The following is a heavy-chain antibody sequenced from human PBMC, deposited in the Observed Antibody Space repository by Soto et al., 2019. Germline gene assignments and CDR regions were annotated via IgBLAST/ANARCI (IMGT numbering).Heavy chain of an antibody. CDR2: ISYDGSNK. CDR1: GFTFSSYA. J-gene: IGHJ6*02. D-gene: IGHD4-17*01. CDR3: ARDYGGNSGHYYYGMDV. Sequence: GGSLRLSCAASGFTFSSYAMHWVRQAPGKGLEWVAVISYDGSNKYYADSVKGRFTTSRDNSKNTLYLQMNSLRAEDTAVYYCARDYGGNSGHYYYGMDVWGQGTTVTVSS. V-gene: IGHV3-30-3*01.